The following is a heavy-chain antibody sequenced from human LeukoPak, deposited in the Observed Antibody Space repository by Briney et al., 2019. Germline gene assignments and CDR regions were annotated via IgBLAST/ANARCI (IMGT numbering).Heavy chain of an antibody. J-gene: IGHJ4*02. Sequence: SETLSLTCAVYGGSFSGYYWSWIRQPPGKGLEWIGEINHSGSTNYNPSLKSRVTISVDTSKNQVSLKLSSVTAADTAVYYCARGQRPVTIFGVAYPIWGQGTLVTVSS. CDR3: ARGQRPVTIFGVAYPI. CDR2: INHSGST. D-gene: IGHD3-3*01. V-gene: IGHV4-34*01. CDR1: GGSFSGYY.